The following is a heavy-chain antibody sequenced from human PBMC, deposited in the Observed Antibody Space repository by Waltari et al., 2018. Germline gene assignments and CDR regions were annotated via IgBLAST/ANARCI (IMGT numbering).Heavy chain of an antibody. J-gene: IGHJ6*02. CDR3: ARGRGNYYGSGSYYNYYYYYGMDV. Sequence: QVQLQQWGAGLLKPSETLSLTCAVYGGSFSGYYWSWIRQPPGKGLEWIGEINHSGSTNYNPSLKSRVTISVDTAKNQFSLKLSSVTAADTAVYYCARGRGNYYGSGSYYNYYYYYGMDVWGQGTTVTVSS. D-gene: IGHD3-10*01. V-gene: IGHV4-34*01. CDR2: INHSGST. CDR1: GGSFSGYY.